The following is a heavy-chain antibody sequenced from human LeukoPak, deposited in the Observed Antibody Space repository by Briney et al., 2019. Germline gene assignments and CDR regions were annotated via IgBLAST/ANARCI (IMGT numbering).Heavy chain of an antibody. CDR2: ISSSGSTI. CDR3: ARDSGSYSPTLVDY. CDR1: GFTFSTYS. Sequence: PGGSLRLSCAASGFTFSTYSMNWVRQAPGKGLEWSSYISSSGSTIYYADSVEGRFTISRDNAKNSLYLQMNSLRAEDTAVYYCARDSGSYSPTLVDYWGQGTLVTVSS. V-gene: IGHV3-48*01. J-gene: IGHJ4*02. D-gene: IGHD1-26*01.